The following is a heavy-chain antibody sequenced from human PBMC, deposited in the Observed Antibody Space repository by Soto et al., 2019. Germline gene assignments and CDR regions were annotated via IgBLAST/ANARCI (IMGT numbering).Heavy chain of an antibody. J-gene: IGHJ6*02. CDR3: ASGLYLVYYYYGMDV. CDR1: GGSVSSGSYY. CDR2: IYYSGST. D-gene: IGHD2-8*01. Sequence: QVQLQESGPGLVKPSETLSLTCTVSGGSVSSGSYYWSWIRQPPGKGLEWIGYIYYSGSTNYNPSLKSRVTISVDTSKNQFSLKLSSVTAADTAVYYCASGLYLVYYYYGMDVWGQGTTVTVSS. V-gene: IGHV4-61*01.